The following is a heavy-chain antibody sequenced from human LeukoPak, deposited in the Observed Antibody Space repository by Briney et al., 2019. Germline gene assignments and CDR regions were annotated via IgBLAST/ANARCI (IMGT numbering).Heavy chain of an antibody. Sequence: ASVKVSCKASGYTFTSYYMHWVRQAPGQGLEWMGIINPSGGSTSYAQKFQGRVTMTRDTSTSTVYMELSSLRSEGTAVYYCARDVTPLTIFGVVISPTRDYWGQGTLVTVSS. D-gene: IGHD3-3*01. CDR1: GYTFTSYY. CDR2: INPSGGST. CDR3: ARDVTPLTIFGVVISPTRDY. J-gene: IGHJ4*02. V-gene: IGHV1-46*01.